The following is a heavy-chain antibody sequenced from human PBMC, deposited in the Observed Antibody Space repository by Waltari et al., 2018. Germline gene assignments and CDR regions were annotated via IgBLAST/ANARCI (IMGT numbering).Heavy chain of an antibody. CDR1: GGTCSSYA. J-gene: IGHJ6*02. V-gene: IGHV1-69*12. D-gene: IGHD5-12*01. CDR2: IIPIFGTA. Sequence: QVLLVQSGAEVTTPASSAKVSCKASGGTCSSYAISWVRTAPGPGLEWMGGIIPIFGTANYAQKFQGRVTITADESTSTAYMELSSLRSEDTAVYYCARDAVEMATPRYYYGMDVWGQGTTVTVSS. CDR3: ARDAVEMATPRYYYGMDV.